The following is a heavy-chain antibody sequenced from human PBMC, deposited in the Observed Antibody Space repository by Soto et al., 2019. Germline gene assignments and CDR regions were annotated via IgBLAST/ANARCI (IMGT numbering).Heavy chain of an antibody. V-gene: IGHV3-66*01. CDR2: IYSGGST. CDR1: GFIFSTYS. J-gene: IGHJ6*02. Sequence: SGGSLRLSCAASGFIFSTYSMSWVRQAPGKGLEWVSVIYSGGSTYYADSVKGRFTISRDNSKNTLYLQMNSLRAEDTAVYYCARDEGVYDILTGYSPCGMDVWGQGTTVTVSS. CDR3: ARDEGVYDILTGYSPCGMDV. D-gene: IGHD3-9*01.